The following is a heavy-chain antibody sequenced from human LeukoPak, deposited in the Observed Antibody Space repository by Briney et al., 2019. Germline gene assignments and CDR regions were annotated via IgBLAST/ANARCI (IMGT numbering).Heavy chain of an antibody. V-gene: IGHV4-31*03. CDR3: ARLGHCSSTSCYRKGRDY. CDR1: GGSISSGGYY. J-gene: IGHJ4*02. CDR2: IYYNGST. D-gene: IGHD2-2*02. Sequence: SQTLSLTCTVSGGSISSGGYYWSWIRQHPGKGLEWIGYIYYNGSTNYNPSLKSRVTISVDTSKNQFSLKLSSVTAADTAVYYCARLGHCSSTSCYRKGRDYWGQGTLVTVSS.